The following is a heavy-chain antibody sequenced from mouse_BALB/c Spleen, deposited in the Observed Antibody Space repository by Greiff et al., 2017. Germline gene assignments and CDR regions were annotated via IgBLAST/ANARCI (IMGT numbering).Heavy chain of an antibody. CDR2: IWSGGST. Sequence: VKVVESGPGLVQPSQSLSITCTVSGFSLTSYGVHWVRQSPGKGLEWLGVIWSGGSTDYNAAFISRLSISKDNSESQVFFKMNSLQANDTAIYYCARNGRALYAMDYWGQGTSVTVSS. J-gene: IGHJ4*01. CDR1: GFSLTSYG. CDR3: ARNGRALYAMDY. V-gene: IGHV2-2*02.